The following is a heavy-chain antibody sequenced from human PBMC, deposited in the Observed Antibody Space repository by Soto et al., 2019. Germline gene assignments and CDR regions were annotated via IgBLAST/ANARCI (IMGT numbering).Heavy chain of an antibody. CDR1: GYTFTSYA. D-gene: IGHD2-15*01. V-gene: IGHV1-3*01. CDR3: ARDRCSGGSCYPYYYYYYGMDV. Sequence: ASVKVSCKASGYTFTSYAMHWVRQAPGQRLEWMGWINAGNGNTKYSQKFQGRVTITRDTSASTAYMELSSLRSEDTAVYYCARDRCSGGSCYPYYYYYYGMDVWGQGTTVTVSS. CDR2: INAGNGNT. J-gene: IGHJ6*02.